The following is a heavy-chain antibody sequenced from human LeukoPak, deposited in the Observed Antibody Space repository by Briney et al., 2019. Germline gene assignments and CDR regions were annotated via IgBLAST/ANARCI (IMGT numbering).Heavy chain of an antibody. CDR2: IYPGDSDT. J-gene: IGHJ3*02. Sequence: GESLKISCKGSGYSFTSYWIGWVRQMPGKGLEWMGIIYPGDSDTRYSPSFQGQVTISADKSISTAYLQWSSLKASDTAMYYCARQVVPAAMFDAFDIWGQGTMVTASS. CDR1: GYSFTSYW. V-gene: IGHV5-51*01. CDR3: ARQVVPAAMFDAFDI. D-gene: IGHD2-2*01.